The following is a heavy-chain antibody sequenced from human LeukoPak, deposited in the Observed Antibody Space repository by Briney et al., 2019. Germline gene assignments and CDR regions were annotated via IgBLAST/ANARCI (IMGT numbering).Heavy chain of an antibody. J-gene: IGHJ6*03. Sequence: ASVKVSCKASGYTFTGYYMHWVRQAPGQGLEWMGWINPNSGGTNYAQKFQGRVTMTRDTSISTAYMELSRLRSDDTAVYYCAREGGGAVATFSYHYYYYMDVWGKGTTVTVSS. D-gene: IGHD2/OR15-2a*01. CDR3: AREGGGAVATFSYHYYYYMDV. CDR2: INPNSGGT. CDR1: GYTFTGYY. V-gene: IGHV1-2*02.